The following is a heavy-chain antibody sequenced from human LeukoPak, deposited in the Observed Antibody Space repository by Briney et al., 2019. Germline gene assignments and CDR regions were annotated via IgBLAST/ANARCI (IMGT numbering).Heavy chain of an antibody. CDR2: INPNSGGT. CDR1: GYTFTGYY. D-gene: IGHD3-10*01. CDR3: ARGYYYGSESYWHTKWFDP. J-gene: IGHJ5*02. Sequence: ASVKVSCKASGYTFTGYYMHWVRQAPGQGLEWMGWINPNSGGTNYAQKFQGRVTITTDESTTTAYMEMCSLTSEDTAVYYCARGYYYGSESYWHTKWFDPWGQGTLVTVSS. V-gene: IGHV1-2*02.